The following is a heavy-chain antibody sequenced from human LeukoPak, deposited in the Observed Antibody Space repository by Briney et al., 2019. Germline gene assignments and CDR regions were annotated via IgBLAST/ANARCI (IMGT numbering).Heavy chain of an antibody. CDR3: ARGPSDDSSGYDAFDI. J-gene: IGHJ3*02. CDR2: MNPNSGNT. D-gene: IGHD3-22*01. Sequence: ASVTVSCKASAYTFTSYDINCVRQAAGQGLEWMGWMNPNSGNTVYAQKFQGRVTMTSNISISRAYMELSSLRSEDTAGYYCARGPSDDSSGYDAFDIWGQGTMVTVSS. CDR1: AYTFTSYD. V-gene: IGHV1-8*01.